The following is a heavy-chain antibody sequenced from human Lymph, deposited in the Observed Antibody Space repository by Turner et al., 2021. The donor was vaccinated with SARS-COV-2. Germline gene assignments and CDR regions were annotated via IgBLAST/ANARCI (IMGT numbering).Heavy chain of an antibody. D-gene: IGHD1-26*01. CDR3: ARGLSGNYYVFDY. CDR2: ISYDGNNK. Sequence: QVQLVESGGGVVQPGRSLKLSCAASGFTFSSYAMHWVRQAPGKGLEWVALISYDGNNKYYADAVRGRFTISRDNSKNTLYLQMNSLRAEDTAVYYCARGLSGNYYVFDYWGQGTLVTVSS. V-gene: IGHV3-30-3*01. CDR1: GFTFSSYA. J-gene: IGHJ4*02.